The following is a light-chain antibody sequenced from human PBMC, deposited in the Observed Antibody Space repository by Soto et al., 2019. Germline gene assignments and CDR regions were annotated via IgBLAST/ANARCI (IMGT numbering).Light chain of an antibody. CDR2: DAS. V-gene: IGKV3-11*01. CDR1: QSVSSY. Sequence: EIVLTQSPATLSLSPGERATLSCRASQSVSSYLGWYQQKPGQAPRLLIYDASSRATGIPARFSGSGSGTDFTLTISSLEPEDFAVYYCQQRTDWTLTFGGGTKVEIK. CDR3: QQRTDWTLT. J-gene: IGKJ4*01.